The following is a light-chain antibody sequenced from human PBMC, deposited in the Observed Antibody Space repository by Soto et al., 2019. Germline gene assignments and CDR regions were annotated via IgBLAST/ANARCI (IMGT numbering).Light chain of an antibody. CDR1: ESFSDY. V-gene: IGKV3-11*01. Sequence: EIVLTQSPAILSLAPGERATLSCRVSESFSDYIACYQQQPGQPPRLVLYYKSKLDTGVPVRFSGSGSGTDFTPTSINLEPEDLAVYYCEQRTNSLTFGGGTKLEIK. J-gene: IGKJ4*01. CDR3: EQRTNSLT. CDR2: YKS.